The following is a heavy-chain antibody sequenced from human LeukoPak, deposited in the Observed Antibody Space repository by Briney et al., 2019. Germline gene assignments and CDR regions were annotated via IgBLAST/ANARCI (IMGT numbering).Heavy chain of an antibody. CDR1: GYSISSGYY. D-gene: IGHD3-3*01. CDR2: IYHSGST. V-gene: IGHV4-38-2*02. CDR3: ARAVVDDFWSGYYHYYMDV. Sequence: SETLSLTCTVSGYSISSGYYWGWIRQPPGKGLGWIGSIYHSGSTYYNPSLKSRVTISVDTSKNQFSLKLSSVTAADTAVYYCARAVVDDFWSGYYHYYMDVWGKGTTVTVSS. J-gene: IGHJ6*03.